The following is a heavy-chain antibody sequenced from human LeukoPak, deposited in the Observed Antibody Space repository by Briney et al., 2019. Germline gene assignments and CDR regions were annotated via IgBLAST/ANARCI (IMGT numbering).Heavy chain of an antibody. D-gene: IGHD2-2*01. J-gene: IGHJ4*02. CDR3: AKRSEYYCSSTSCYVDY. CDR2: IGPTGTDR. V-gene: IGHV3-23*01. Sequence: GGSLRLSCAASGFTFSSCGFNWVRQAPGKGLERVSSIGPTGTDRYYADSVKGRFTISRDNSKNTLYLQMNSLRAEDTAVYYCAKRSEYYCSSTSCYVDYWGQGTLVTVSS. CDR1: GFTFSSCG.